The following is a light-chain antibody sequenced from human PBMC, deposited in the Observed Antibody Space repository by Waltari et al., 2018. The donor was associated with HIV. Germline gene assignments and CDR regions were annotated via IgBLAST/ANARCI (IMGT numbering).Light chain of an antibody. Sequence: DIQMTQSPSSLSASLGDRVTITCRSSQSVRNYLNWYLHKPEKAPEVVIFGASSLQSGVPSRFSASGSGTEFTLTISSLKPEDFATYYCQQTFSEPWTFGQGTKVEIK. CDR2: GAS. CDR3: QQTFSEPWT. J-gene: IGKJ1*01. V-gene: IGKV1-39*01. CDR1: QSVRNY.